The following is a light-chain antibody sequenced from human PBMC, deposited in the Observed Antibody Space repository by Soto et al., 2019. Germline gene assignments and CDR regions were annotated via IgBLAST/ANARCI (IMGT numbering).Light chain of an antibody. CDR1: SSDGGGYNY. CDR3: SSYTSSSTYV. Sequence: QSALTQPASVSGPPGQSSTISCLGTSSDGGGYNYVSWHQLHPGKAPKLMVYEVSNRPSGVSNRFSGSKSGNTASLTISGLQAEDEADYYCSSYTSSSTYVFGTGTKVTVL. CDR2: EVS. J-gene: IGLJ1*01. V-gene: IGLV2-14*01.